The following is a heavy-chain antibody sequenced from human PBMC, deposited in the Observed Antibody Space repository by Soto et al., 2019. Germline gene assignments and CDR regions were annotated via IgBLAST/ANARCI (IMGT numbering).Heavy chain of an antibody. Sequence: EVQLVESGGGLVQPGRSLRLSCAASGFTFDDYAMHWVRQAPGKGLEWVSGISWDSGSIGYADSVKGRFTISRDNAKNSLYLQMNSLRAEATGLYYCAADIFPYSSGPPSFECWGQGTLVTVSS. V-gene: IGHV3-9*01. CDR1: GFTFDDYA. CDR2: ISWDSGSI. J-gene: IGHJ4*02. D-gene: IGHD6-19*01. CDR3: AADIFPYSSGPPSFEC.